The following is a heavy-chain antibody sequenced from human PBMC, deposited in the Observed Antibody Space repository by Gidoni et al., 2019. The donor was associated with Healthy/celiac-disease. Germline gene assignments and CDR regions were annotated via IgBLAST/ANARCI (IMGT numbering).Heavy chain of an antibody. Sequence: EVQLVESGGGLVQPGGSLRLSCSPSGFTFSSYAMHWVRQAPGKGLEYVSAISSNGGSTYYADSVKGRFTISRDNSKNTLYLQMSSLRAEDTAVYYCVKDLRYSGSYAFDYWGQGTLVTVSS. CDR2: ISSNGGST. V-gene: IGHV3-64D*06. CDR1: GFTFSSYA. CDR3: VKDLRYSGSYAFDY. J-gene: IGHJ4*02. D-gene: IGHD1-26*01.